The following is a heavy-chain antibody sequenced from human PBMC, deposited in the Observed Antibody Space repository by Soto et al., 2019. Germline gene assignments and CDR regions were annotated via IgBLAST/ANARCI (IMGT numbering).Heavy chain of an antibody. D-gene: IGHD3-16*01. CDR3: ARDYVRGYYFDY. Sequence: LSLTCTVSGGSISSGDYYWSWIRQPPGKGLEWIGYIYYSGSTYYNPSLKSRVTISVDTSKNQFSLKLSSVTAADTAVYYCARDYVRGYYFDYWGQGTLVTVSS. J-gene: IGHJ4*02. V-gene: IGHV4-30-4*01. CDR1: GGSISSGDYY. CDR2: IYYSGST.